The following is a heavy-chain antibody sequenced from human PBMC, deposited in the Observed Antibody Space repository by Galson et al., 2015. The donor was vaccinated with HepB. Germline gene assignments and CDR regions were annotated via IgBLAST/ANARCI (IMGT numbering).Heavy chain of an antibody. J-gene: IGHJ4*02. V-gene: IGHV4-34*01. CDR3: ARKSKGSSGYYLDY. D-gene: IGHD3-22*01. CDR2: INHSGST. Sequence: SETLSLTCAVYGGSFSGYYWSWIRQPPGKGLEWIGEINHSGSTNYNPSLKSRVTISVDRSKNQFSLKLSSVTTADTAVYYCARKSKGSSGYYLDYWGQGALVTVSS. CDR1: GGSFSGYY.